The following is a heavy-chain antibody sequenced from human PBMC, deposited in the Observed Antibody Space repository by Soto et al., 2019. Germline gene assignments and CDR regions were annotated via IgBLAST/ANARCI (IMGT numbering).Heavy chain of an antibody. Sequence: GGSLRLSCAASGFTFSSYEMNWVRQAPGKGLEWISYIGGSGGTKYSADSVRGRFTISRDNAQNSLHLQMNSLRVEDTAVYYCARDRGGDVGQFLFPDGFDLWGQGTLVTVSS. V-gene: IGHV3-48*03. D-gene: IGHD3-10*01. J-gene: IGHJ3*01. CDR1: GFTFSSYE. CDR2: IGGSGGTK. CDR3: ARDRGGDVGQFLFPDGFDL.